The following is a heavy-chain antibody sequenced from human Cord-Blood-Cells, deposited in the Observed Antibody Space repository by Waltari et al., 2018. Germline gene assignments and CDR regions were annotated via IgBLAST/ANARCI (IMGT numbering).Heavy chain of an antibody. V-gene: IGHV1-2*02. CDR2: INPNSGGT. J-gene: IGHJ4*02. Sequence: QVQLVQSGAAVKNPGASVKVSCLASGYTFTGCYMHWVRQPPGQGLEWMGWINPNSGGTNYAQKFPGRVTMTRDTSISTAYMELSRLSSDDTAVYYCARVSGSSGSWRYYFDYWGQGTLVTVSS. CDR3: ARVSGSSGSWRYYFDY. CDR1: GYTFTGCY. D-gene: IGHD3-10*01.